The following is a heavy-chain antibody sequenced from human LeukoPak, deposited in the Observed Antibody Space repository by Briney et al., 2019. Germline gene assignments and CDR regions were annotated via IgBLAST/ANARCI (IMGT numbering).Heavy chain of an antibody. CDR3: AKDDYGDYGAYDYYFDY. V-gene: IGHV3-30-3*01. J-gene: IGHJ4*02. CDR2: ISYDGSNK. Sequence: GRSLRLSCAASGFTYSSYAMHWVRQAPGKGLEWVAVISYDGSNKYYADSVKGRFTISRDNSKNTLYLQMNSLRAEDTAVYYCAKDDYGDYGAYDYYFDYWGQGTLVTVSS. CDR1: GFTYSSYA. D-gene: IGHD4-17*01.